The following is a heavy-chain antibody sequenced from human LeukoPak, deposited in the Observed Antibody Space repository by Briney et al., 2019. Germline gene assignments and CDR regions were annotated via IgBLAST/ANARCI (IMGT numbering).Heavy chain of an antibody. Sequence: GASVKVSCKASGYTFTSYGISWVRQAPGQGLEWMGWISAYNGNTNYAQKLQGRVTMTTDTSTSTAYMELRSLGSDDTAVYYCARMSGSSGSHGWIYFLDVWGKGTTVTVSS. D-gene: IGHD3-10*01. CDR1: GYTFTSYG. V-gene: IGHV1-18*01. CDR2: ISAYNGNT. CDR3: ARMSGSSGSHGWIYFLDV. J-gene: IGHJ6*04.